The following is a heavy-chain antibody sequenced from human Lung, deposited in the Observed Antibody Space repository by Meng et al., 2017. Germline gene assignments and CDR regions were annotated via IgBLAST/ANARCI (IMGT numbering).Heavy chain of an antibody. CDR1: GFTFSSCA. Sequence: EVQLLVSGGGLVPPGGSPRPSCVASGFTFSSCAMTWVRQAPGKGLEWVSSISGSGGSTYYADSVRGRFTISRDNSKNTVYLQMNSLRAEDTAIYYCVRRIEYSSSSGYWGQGTLVTVSS. V-gene: IGHV3-23*01. CDR3: VRRIEYSSSSGY. J-gene: IGHJ4*02. D-gene: IGHD6-6*01. CDR2: ISGSGGST.